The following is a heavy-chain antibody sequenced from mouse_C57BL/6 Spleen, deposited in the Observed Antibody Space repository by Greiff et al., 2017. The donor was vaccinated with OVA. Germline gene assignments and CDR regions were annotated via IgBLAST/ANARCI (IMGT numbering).Heavy chain of an antibody. CDR1: GYTFTDYY. D-gene: IGHD2-1*01. CDR3: ARHGNGGYFDV. CDR2: INPNNGGT. J-gene: IGHJ1*03. V-gene: IGHV1-26*01. Sequence: VQLQQSGPELVKPGASVKISCKASGYTFTDYYMNWVKQSHGKSLEWIGDINPNNGGTSYNQKFKGKATLTVDKSSSTAYMELRSLTSEDSAVYYCARHGNGGYFDVWGTGTTVTVSS.